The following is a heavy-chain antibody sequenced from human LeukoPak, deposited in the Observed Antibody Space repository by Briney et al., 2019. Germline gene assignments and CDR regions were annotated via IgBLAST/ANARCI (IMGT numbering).Heavy chain of an antibody. CDR2: ISYDGSNK. Sequence: GGSLRLSCAASGFTFSSYGMHWVRQAPGKGLEWVALISYDGSNKYYTDSVKGRFTISRDNSKNTLYLQMNSLETEDTAVYYCAKNRVVFNWNYAYYFDYWGHGTLVTVSS. CDR3: AKNRVVFNWNYAYYFDY. J-gene: IGHJ4*01. CDR1: GFTFSSYG. V-gene: IGHV3-30*18. D-gene: IGHD1-7*01.